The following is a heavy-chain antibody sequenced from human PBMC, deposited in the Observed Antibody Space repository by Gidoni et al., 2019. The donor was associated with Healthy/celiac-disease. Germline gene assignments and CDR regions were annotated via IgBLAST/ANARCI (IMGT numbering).Heavy chain of an antibody. CDR2: INHSGST. J-gene: IGHJ4*02. Sequence: GLEWIGEINHSGSTNYNPSLKSRVTISVDTSKNQFSLKLSSVTAADTAVYYCAGLPGGRPRPEGDFWSGYSRPYYFDYWGQGTLVTVSS. D-gene: IGHD3-3*01. CDR3: AGLPGGRPRPEGDFWSGYSRPYYFDY. V-gene: IGHV4-34*01.